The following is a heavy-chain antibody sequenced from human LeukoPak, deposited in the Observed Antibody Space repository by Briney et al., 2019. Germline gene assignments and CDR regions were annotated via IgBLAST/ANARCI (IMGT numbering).Heavy chain of an antibody. CDR3: ATERFSMVRGARNAFDI. CDR1: GYTFTSYY. CDR2: INPSGGST. Sequence: ASVKVSCKASGYTFTSYYMHWVRQAPGQGLEWLGIINPSGGSTSYAQKFQGRVTMTRGTSTSTVYMELSSLRSEDTAVYYCATERFSMVRGARNAFDIWGQGTMVTVSS. J-gene: IGHJ3*02. V-gene: IGHV1-46*01. D-gene: IGHD3-10*01.